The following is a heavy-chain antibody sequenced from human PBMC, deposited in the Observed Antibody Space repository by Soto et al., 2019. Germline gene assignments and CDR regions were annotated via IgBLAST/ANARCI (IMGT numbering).Heavy chain of an antibody. CDR2: IYYSGST. CDR3: AKDRELPGYDAFDI. Sequence: SETLSLTCTVSGGSISSGGYYWSWIRQHPGKGLEWIGYIYYSGSTYYNPSLKSRVTISVDTSKNQFSLKLSSVTAADTAVYYCAKDRELPGYDAFDIWGQGTMVTVSS. CDR1: GGSISSGGYY. V-gene: IGHV4-31*03. J-gene: IGHJ3*02. D-gene: IGHD1-26*01.